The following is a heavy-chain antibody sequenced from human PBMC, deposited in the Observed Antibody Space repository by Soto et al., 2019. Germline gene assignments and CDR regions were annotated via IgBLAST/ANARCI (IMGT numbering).Heavy chain of an antibody. CDR2: ISYDGSNK. Sequence: GGSLRLSCAASGFTFSSYGMHWVRQAPGKGLEWVAVISYDGSNKYYADSVKGRFTISRDNSKNTLYLQMNNLRAEDTAVYYCAKGGCSGGSCYPTHFDYWGQGTLVTVSS. V-gene: IGHV3-30*18. CDR3: AKGGCSGGSCYPTHFDY. CDR1: GFTFSSYG. D-gene: IGHD2-15*01. J-gene: IGHJ4*02.